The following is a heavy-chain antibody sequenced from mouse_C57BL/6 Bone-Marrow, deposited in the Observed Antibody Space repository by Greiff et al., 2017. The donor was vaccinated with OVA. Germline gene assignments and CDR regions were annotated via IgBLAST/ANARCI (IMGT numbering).Heavy chain of an antibody. CDR2: IRSKSNNYAT. J-gene: IGHJ4*01. CDR3: VRQIYYDYLWAMDY. V-gene: IGHV10-1*01. D-gene: IGHD2-4*01. CDR1: GFSFNTYA. Sequence: EVMLVESGGGLVQPKGSLKLSCAASGFSFNTYAMNWVRQAPGKGLEWVARIRSKSNNYATYYADSVKDRFTISRDDSESMLYLQMNNLKTEDTAMYYCVRQIYYDYLWAMDYWGQGTSVTVSS.